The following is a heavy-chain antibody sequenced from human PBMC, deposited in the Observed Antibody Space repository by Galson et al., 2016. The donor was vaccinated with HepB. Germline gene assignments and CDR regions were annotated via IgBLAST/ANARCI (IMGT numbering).Heavy chain of an antibody. CDR3: ARLPARRYFDL. CDR1: GGSISSYY. V-gene: IGHV4-59*01. J-gene: IGHJ2*01. CDR2: IYYSGST. D-gene: IGHD6-6*01. Sequence: SETLSLTCTVSGGSISSYYWSWIRQPPGKGLEWIGYIYYSGSTNYNPSLKSRVTISVDTSKNQFSLKLSSVTAADTAVYYCARLPARRYFDLWGRGTLVTASS.